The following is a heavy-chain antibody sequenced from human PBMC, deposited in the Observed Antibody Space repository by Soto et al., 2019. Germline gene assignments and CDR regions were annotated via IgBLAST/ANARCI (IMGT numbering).Heavy chain of an antibody. Sequence: PGGSLRLSCAASGFTLSSYAMSWVRQAPGKGLEWVSAISCSGGTTYYADSVKGRFTISRDNSKNTLYLQMNSLRAEDTAVYYCAKPHSSGWYAPGYWGQGTLVTVSS. V-gene: IGHV3-23*01. CDR3: AKPHSSGWYAPGY. J-gene: IGHJ4*02. D-gene: IGHD6-19*01. CDR1: GFTLSSYA. CDR2: ISCSGGTT.